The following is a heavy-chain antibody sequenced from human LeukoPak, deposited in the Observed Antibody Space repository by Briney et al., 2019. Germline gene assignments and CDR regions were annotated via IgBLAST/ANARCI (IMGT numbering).Heavy chain of an antibody. Sequence: SETLSLTCTVSGGSISGSATYYWGWVRQPPGKGLEWIGSVYYSGSTYYNPSLKSRLMISVDTSKNQFSLKLSSVTAADTAVYYCARHYTNPRFDPRGQGTLVTVSS. D-gene: IGHD1-14*01. V-gene: IGHV4-39*01. CDR2: VYYSGST. J-gene: IGHJ5*02. CDR3: ARHYTNPRFDP. CDR1: GGSISGSATYY.